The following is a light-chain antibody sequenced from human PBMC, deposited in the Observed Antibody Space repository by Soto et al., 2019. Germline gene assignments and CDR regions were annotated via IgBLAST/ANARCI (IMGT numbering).Light chain of an antibody. V-gene: IGKV1-9*01. J-gene: IGKJ4*01. CDR3: QQPNSYPVT. Sequence: DIQLTQSPSFLSASVGDRVTITCRASQGIGSYLAWYQQTPGKAPKLLIYAASTLQSGVPSRFSGSGSGTEFTLTISSLQPEDFATYYCQQPNSYPVTFGGGTKVEI. CDR1: QGIGSY. CDR2: AAS.